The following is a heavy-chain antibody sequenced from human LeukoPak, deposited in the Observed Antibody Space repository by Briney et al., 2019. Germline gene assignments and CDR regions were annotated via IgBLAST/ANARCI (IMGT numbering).Heavy chain of an antibody. CDR1: GYTFTSYD. Sequence: ASVKVSCKASGYTFTSYDINWVRQAPGQGLEWMGGIIPIFGTANYAQKFQGRVTITTDESTSTAYMELSSLRSEDTAVYYCARGPLYYDFWSGYSNWFDPWGQGTLVTVSS. J-gene: IGHJ5*02. CDR2: IIPIFGTA. V-gene: IGHV1-69*05. CDR3: ARGPLYYDFWSGYSNWFDP. D-gene: IGHD3-3*01.